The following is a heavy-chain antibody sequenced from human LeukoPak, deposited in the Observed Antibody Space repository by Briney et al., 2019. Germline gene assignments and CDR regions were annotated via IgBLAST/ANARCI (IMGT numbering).Heavy chain of an antibody. J-gene: IGHJ4*02. CDR1: GFTFSSYG. CDR3: AKDVGPAYYFDY. V-gene: IGHV3-30*02. CDR2: IRYDGSNK. Sequence: GGSLRLSCAASGFTFSSYGMHWVRQAPGKGLERVAFIRYDGSNKYYADSVKGRFTISRDNSKNTLYLQMNSLRAEDTAVYYCAKDVGPAYYFDYWGQGTLVTVSS. D-gene: IGHD1-26*01.